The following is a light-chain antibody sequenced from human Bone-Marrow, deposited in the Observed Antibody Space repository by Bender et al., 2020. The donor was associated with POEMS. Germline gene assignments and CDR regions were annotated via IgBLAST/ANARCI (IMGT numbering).Light chain of an antibody. CDR3: CSYAARYTSYV. CDR2: DVS. Sequence: QSALTQPASVSGSPGQSITISCSGTSGDIGVYTSVSWYQQHPDKAPKLIVFDVSRRPSGVPDRFSGSKSDNSASLTISGLQAEDAADYFCCSYAARYTSYVFGTGTTVTVL. V-gene: IGLV2-11*01. J-gene: IGLJ1*01. CDR1: SGDIGVYTS.